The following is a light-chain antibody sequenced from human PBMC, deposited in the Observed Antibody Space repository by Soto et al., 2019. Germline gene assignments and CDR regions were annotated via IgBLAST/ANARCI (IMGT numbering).Light chain of an antibody. J-gene: IGKJ1*01. Sequence: EVMLTQSPGTLSLSPGERATLSCRASQSIFSNYLAWYQQKSGQAPRLLIYGASNRATGIPDRFSGSGSGTDFTLTISRLEPEDVAVYYYQQYGTSPRTFGQGTKVEFK. CDR1: QSIFSNY. CDR2: GAS. CDR3: QQYGTSPRT. V-gene: IGKV3-20*01.